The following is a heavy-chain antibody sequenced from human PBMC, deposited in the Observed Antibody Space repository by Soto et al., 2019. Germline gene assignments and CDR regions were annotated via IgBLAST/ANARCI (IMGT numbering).Heavy chain of an antibody. CDR1: GYSFTVYY. CDR2: INPNRGDT. V-gene: IGHV1-2*04. J-gene: IGHJ6*02. Sequence: GASVKVSCKASGYSFTVYYIHWVRQAPGQGLEWMGWINPNRGDTNYAQNFQGWVTMTRDTSMNTAYMELSRLRSDDTAVYYCARDKYLRQTAEYYYYYGMDVWGQGTTVTVYS. CDR3: ARDKYLRQTAEYYYYYGMDV. D-gene: IGHD6-25*01.